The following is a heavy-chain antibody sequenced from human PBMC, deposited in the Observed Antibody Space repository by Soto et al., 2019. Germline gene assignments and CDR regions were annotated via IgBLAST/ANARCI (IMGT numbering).Heavy chain of an antibody. Sequence: QLQLQESGPGLVKPSQTLSLTCTVSGDSIGTGGYYWDWIRQHPGKGPEWIGYIHYSGSTYYNPSLKSRLTISLDTSKNQFSLHLSSVTAADTAVYYCATNHDDISGRTPLLFDSWGQGTLVTVSS. J-gene: IGHJ4*02. CDR3: ATNHDDISGRTPLLFDS. V-gene: IGHV4-31*03. CDR1: GDSIGTGGYY. D-gene: IGHD3-22*01. CDR2: IHYSGST.